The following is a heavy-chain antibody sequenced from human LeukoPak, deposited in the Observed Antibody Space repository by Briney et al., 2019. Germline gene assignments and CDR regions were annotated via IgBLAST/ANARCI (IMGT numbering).Heavy chain of an antibody. V-gene: IGHV4-34*01. CDR3: ARAIYYYFDY. Sequence: SETLSLTCAVYGGSFSGYYWSWIRQPPGKGLEWIGETNHSGSTNYNPSLKSRVTISVDTSKNQFSLKLSSVTAADTAVYYCARAIYYYFDYWGQGTLVTVSP. J-gene: IGHJ4*02. CDR1: GGSFSGYY. CDR2: TNHSGST. D-gene: IGHD2-21*01.